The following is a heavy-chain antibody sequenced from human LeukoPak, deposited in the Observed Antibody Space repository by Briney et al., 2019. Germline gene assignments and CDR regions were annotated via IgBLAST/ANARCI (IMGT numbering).Heavy chain of an antibody. V-gene: IGHV3-21*01. D-gene: IGHD3-3*01. J-gene: IGHJ4*02. CDR2: ISSSSSYI. CDR1: GFTFSSYS. Sequence: GGSLRLSRAASGFTFSSYSMNWVRQAPGKGLEWVSSISSSSSYIYYADSVKGRFTISRDNAKNSLYLQMNSLRAEDTAVYYCARDKFLPHYDFWSGYFPDYWGQGTLVTVSS. CDR3: ARDKFLPHYDFWSGYFPDY.